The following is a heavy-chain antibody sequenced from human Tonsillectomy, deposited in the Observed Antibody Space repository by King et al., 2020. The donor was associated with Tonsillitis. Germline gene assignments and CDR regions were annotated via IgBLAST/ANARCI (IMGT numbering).Heavy chain of an antibody. D-gene: IGHD6-19*01. V-gene: IGHV5-51*01. CDR2: IYPGDSDT. Sequence: QLVQSGAEVKKPGESLKISCKGSGYTFTNYWIGWVRQMPGKGLEWMGIIYPGDSDTRYSPSFQGQVTISADKSISTAYLQWSSLKASDTAMYYCARRGPIEVAGNTAGDYWGQGTLVTVSS. J-gene: IGHJ4*02. CDR3: ARRGPIEVAGNTAGDY. CDR1: GYTFTNYW.